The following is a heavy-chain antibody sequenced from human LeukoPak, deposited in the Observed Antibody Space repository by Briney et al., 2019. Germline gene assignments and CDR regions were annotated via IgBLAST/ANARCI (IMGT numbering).Heavy chain of an antibody. Sequence: GGSLRLSCAASGFTFSSYWMSWVRQAPGKGLEWVANIKQDGSEKYYVDSVKGRFTISRDNAKNSLYLQMNSLRAEDTAVYYCARDKAIYDYVWGSYRYSYDAFDIWGQGTMVTVSS. J-gene: IGHJ3*02. V-gene: IGHV3-7*01. CDR3: ARDKAIYDYVWGSYRYSYDAFDI. CDR2: IKQDGSEK. CDR1: GFTFSSYW. D-gene: IGHD3-16*02.